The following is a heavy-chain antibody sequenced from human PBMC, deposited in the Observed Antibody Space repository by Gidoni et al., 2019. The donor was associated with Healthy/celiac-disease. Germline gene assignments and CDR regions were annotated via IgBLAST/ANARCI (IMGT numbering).Heavy chain of an antibody. CDR2: ISSSSSYI. CDR3: ARAYSNYGEDY. D-gene: IGHD4-4*01. J-gene: IGHJ4*02. V-gene: IGHV3-21*01. Sequence: APGKGLEWVSSISSSSSYIYYADSVKGRFTISRDNAKNSLYLQMNSLRAEDTAVYYCARAYSNYGEDYWGQGTLVTVSS.